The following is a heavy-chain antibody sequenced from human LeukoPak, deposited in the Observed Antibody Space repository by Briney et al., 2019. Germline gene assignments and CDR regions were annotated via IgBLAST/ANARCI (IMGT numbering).Heavy chain of an antibody. CDR3: AKVSGYSYTTAPPNYFDY. D-gene: IGHD5-18*01. V-gene: IGHV3-23*01. CDR1: RFTFSSYA. J-gene: IGHJ4*02. CDR2: ISGSGGST. Sequence: PGGSLRLSCAASRFTFSSYAMSWVRQAPGKGLEWVSAISGSGGSTYYADSVKGRFTISRDNSKNTLHLQMNSLRAEDTALYYCAKVSGYSYTTAPPNYFDYWGQGTLVTVSS.